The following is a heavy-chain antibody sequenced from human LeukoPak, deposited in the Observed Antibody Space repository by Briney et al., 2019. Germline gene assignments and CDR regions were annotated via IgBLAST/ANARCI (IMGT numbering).Heavy chain of an antibody. CDR1: GYTFTGHY. CDR3: VRDFDWGPDY. V-gene: IGHV1-2*02. CDR2: IYGHDGGT. D-gene: IGHD3-9*01. J-gene: IGHJ4*02. Sequence: ASVTVSCKASGYTFTGHYLHLVRQAPGQGLEWMGWIYGHDGGTNFAQKFQDRVTMTRVTSITTAYMELTSLTPDDTAVYYCVRDFDWGPDYWGQGTLVTVSS.